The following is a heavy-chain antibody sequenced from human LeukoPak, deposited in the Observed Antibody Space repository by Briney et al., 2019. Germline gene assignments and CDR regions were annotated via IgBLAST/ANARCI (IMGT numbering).Heavy chain of an antibody. CDR3: ASALSSGAPADH. D-gene: IGHD6-19*01. CDR2: INSDGSST. Sequence: GGSLRLSCAASGFTFSSYWMHWVRQAPGKGLVWVSRINSDGSSTSYADSVKGRFTISRDNAKNTLYLQMNSLRAEDTAVYYCASALSSGAPADHWGQGTLVTVSS. CDR1: GFTFSSYW. V-gene: IGHV3-74*01. J-gene: IGHJ4*02.